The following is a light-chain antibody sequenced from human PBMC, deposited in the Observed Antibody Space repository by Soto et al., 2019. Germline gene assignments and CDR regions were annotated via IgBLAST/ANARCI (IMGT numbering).Light chain of an antibody. Sequence: QSALTQPASVSGSPGQSITISCTGTSSDVGGYNYVSWYQQHPGKAPKLMIYEVSNRPSGVSNRFSGSKSGNTASLTISGLQAEDEADYYCGSYTSSSTRVFGGGTELTVL. J-gene: IGLJ3*02. V-gene: IGLV2-14*01. CDR2: EVS. CDR1: SSDVGGYNY. CDR3: GSYTSSSTRV.